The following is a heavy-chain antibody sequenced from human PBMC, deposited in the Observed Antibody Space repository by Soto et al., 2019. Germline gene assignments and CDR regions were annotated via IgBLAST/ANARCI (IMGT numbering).Heavy chain of an antibody. Sequence: QLQLQESGPGLVKPSETLSLTCTVSGGSISSSSYYWGWIRQPPGKGLEWIGSIYYSGSTYYNPSLKSRVTMSVDTSKNQFALKLSSVTAADTAVYYCASPQSLVVPAADWYFALWGRGTLVTVSS. D-gene: IGHD2-2*01. V-gene: IGHV4-39*01. CDR3: ASPQSLVVPAADWYFAL. CDR1: GGSISSSSYY. CDR2: IYYSGST. J-gene: IGHJ2*01.